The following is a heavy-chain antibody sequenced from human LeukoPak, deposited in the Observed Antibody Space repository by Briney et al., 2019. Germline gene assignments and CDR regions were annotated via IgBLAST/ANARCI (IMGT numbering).Heavy chain of an antibody. CDR2: ITAGNGNT. CDR1: GYTFTSYA. V-gene: IGHV1-3*01. CDR3: ARAGAAAPLYYSDY. D-gene: IGHD6-13*01. J-gene: IGHJ4*02. Sequence: ASVNVSCKASGYTFTSYAIHWVRQAPGQSLEWMGWITAGNGNTKYSQKLQGRVSITRDTSASTAYMELSSLRSEDTAVYYCARAGAAAPLYYSDYWGQGTQVTVSS.